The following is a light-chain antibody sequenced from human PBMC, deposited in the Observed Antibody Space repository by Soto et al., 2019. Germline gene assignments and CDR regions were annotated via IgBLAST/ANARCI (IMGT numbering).Light chain of an antibody. J-gene: IGKJ4*01. CDR2: DAS. CDR3: QQFSSYPLT. CDR1: QSIGYY. V-gene: IGKV3-11*01. Sequence: EIVLTQSPATLSLSPGERATLSCRASQSIGYYLAWYQEKPGQAPRLLIYDASIRATGIPARFSGSWSGTDFTLTISRLEPEDFAVYYCQQFSSYPLTFGGGTKVDIK.